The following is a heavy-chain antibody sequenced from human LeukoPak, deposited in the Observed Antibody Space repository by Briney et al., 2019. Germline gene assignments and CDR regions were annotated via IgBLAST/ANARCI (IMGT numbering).Heavy chain of an antibody. CDR2: INTNTGNP. D-gene: IGHD5-24*01. Sequence: GASVKVSCKASGYTFTSYGISWVRQAPGQGLEWMGWINTNTGNPTYAQGFTGRFVFSLDTSVSTAYLQISSLKAEDTAVYYCARSNWRWLPTWPYYYYYYMDVWGKGTTVTVSS. CDR3: ARSNWRWLPTWPYYYYYYMDV. CDR1: GYTFTSYG. V-gene: IGHV7-4-1*02. J-gene: IGHJ6*03.